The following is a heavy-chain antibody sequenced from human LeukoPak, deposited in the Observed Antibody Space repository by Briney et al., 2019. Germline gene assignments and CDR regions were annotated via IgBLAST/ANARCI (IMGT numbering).Heavy chain of an antibody. Sequence: PGGSLRLSCAASGFTFSSYAMSWVRQAPGKGLEWVSAISGSGGCTYYADSVKGRFTISRDNSKNTLYLQMNSLRAEDTAVYYCAKYGDIAVAGILFDYWGQGTLVTVSS. CDR2: ISGSGGCT. J-gene: IGHJ4*02. V-gene: IGHV3-23*01. CDR1: GFTFSSYA. CDR3: AKYGDIAVAGILFDY. D-gene: IGHD6-19*01.